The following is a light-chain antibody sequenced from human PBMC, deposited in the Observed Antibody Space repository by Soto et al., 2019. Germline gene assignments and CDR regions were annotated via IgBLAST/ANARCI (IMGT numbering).Light chain of an antibody. J-gene: IGKJ1*01. V-gene: IGKV4-1*01. CDR3: QQYYSTPRT. Sequence: DIVMTQSPDSLAVSLGERATINCKSSQNVLFSSNNKNYLAWYQQKPGHPPKLLMYWASTRESGVPDRFSGSGSGTDFTLTISSLQAADVAVYYCQQYYSTPRTFGQGTKVDI. CDR2: WAS. CDR1: QNVLFSSNNKNY.